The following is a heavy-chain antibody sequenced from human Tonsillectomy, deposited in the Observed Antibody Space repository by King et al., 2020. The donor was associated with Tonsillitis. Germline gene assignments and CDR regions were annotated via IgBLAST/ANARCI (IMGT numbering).Heavy chain of an antibody. CDR2: AFNNGHT. CDR3: ARGIATTGWYDP. D-gene: IGHD1-1*01. V-gene: IGHV4-59*01. J-gene: IGHJ5*02. Sequence: QLHESGPRLVKPSETLSLTCTVSGGPITGYFWTWLRQPPGKELEWVGYAFNNGHTNYNPSLKSRVTISIDTSKSQLSLNLTSVTAADTAVYFCARGIATTGWYDPWGQGTLVTVSS. CDR1: GGPITGYF.